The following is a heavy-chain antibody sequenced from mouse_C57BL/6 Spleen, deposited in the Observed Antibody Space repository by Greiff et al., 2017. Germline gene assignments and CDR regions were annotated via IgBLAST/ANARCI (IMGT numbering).Heavy chain of an antibody. D-gene: IGHD1-1*01. Sequence: QVQLQQPGAELVKPGASVKLSCKASGYTFTSYWMQWVKQRPGQGLEWIGEIDPSDSYPNYNQKFKGKATLTVDTSSSTAYMQLSSLTSEDSAVYYCARGYYGSSYGFAYWGQGTLVTVSA. CDR2: IDPSDSYP. V-gene: IGHV1-50*01. CDR1: GYTFTSYW. CDR3: ARGYYGSSYGFAY. J-gene: IGHJ3*01.